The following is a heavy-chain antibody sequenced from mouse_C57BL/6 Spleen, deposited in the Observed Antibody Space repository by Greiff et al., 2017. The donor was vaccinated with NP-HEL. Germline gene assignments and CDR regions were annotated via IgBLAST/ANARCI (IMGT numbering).Heavy chain of an antibody. CDR1: GYTFTDYN. D-gene: IGHD1-1*01. CDR2: INPNNGGT. V-gene: IGHV1-18*01. CDR3: ARRITTVVYWYCDV. Sequence: VQLQQSGPELVKPGASVKIPCKASGYTFTDYNMDWVKQSHGKSLEWIGDINPNNGGTIYNQKFKGKATLTVDKSSSTAYMELRSLTSEDTAVYYCARRITTVVYWYCDVWGTGTTVTVSS. J-gene: IGHJ1*03.